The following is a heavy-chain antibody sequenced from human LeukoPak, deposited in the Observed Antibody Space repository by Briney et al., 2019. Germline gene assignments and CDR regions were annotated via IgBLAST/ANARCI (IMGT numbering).Heavy chain of an antibody. J-gene: IGHJ4*02. CDR3: AIMHGYYDGRGYWVQ. CDR1: GFTFGRYG. V-gene: IGHV3-23*01. Sequence: GGPLPLSCAASGFTFGRYGKRWVRQAPEKGREGVSFISPSGDRTYNPPSEEGRLTLSRDNARDTLYFQMNSLRDEDTAGYYCAIMHGYYDGRGYWVQWGQGTLVTVSS. CDR2: ISPSGDRT. D-gene: IGHD3-22*01.